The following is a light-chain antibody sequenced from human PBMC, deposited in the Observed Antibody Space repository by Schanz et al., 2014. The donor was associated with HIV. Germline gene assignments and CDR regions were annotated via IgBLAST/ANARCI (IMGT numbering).Light chain of an antibody. CDR1: SSNIGSNA. J-gene: IGLJ3*02. CDR3: AAWDDNLEGWV. Sequence: QSVLTQPPSASGTPGQSVTISCSGSSSNIGSNAVHWYQQLPGTAPKLLLYTSYHRPSGVPDRFSGSTSDTSASLAISGLQSEDEADYYCAAWDDNLEGWVFGGGTKLTVL. CDR2: TSY. V-gene: IGLV1-44*01.